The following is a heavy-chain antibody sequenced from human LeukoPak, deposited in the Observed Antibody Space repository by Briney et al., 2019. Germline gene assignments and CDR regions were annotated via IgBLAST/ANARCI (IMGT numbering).Heavy chain of an antibody. Sequence: PGGSRRLSFAAPEFTFSNYELDWSRKVPGKGLEWISYISSSGGTTYYADSVEGRFTTSRDNAKNSVFLQMNSLRADDMAVYYCATRDSRGVHYWGQGTLVTVAS. CDR1: EFTFSNYE. V-gene: IGHV3-48*03. J-gene: IGHJ4*02. D-gene: IGHD3-10*01. CDR3: ATRDSRGVHY. CDR2: ISSSGGTT.